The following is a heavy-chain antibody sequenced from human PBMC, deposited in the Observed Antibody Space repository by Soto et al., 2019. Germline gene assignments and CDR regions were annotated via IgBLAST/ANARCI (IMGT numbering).Heavy chain of an antibody. CDR1: GFTFSDHF. CDR3: AIPELVGTLRDRYFDF. CDR2: AKTKGYSYTT. J-gene: IGHJ2*01. Sequence: GSLRLSCAASGFTFSDHFMDWVRQAPGKGLEWVGRAKTKGYSYTTQYAASVKGRFTVSRDDSEGSFHLQMNSLKIEDTAVYYCAIPELVGTLRDRYFDFWGRGTLVTVSS. V-gene: IGHV3-72*01. D-gene: IGHD6-19*01.